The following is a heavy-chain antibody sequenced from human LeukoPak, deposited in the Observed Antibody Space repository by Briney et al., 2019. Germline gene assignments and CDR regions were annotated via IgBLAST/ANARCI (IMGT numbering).Heavy chain of an antibody. J-gene: IGHJ4*02. CDR2: ISAYNGNT. CDR3: ARDGYTYYDFWSGYYTPFDY. Sequence: GASVKVSCKASGYTFTSYGISWVRQAPGQGLEWMGWISAYNGNTNYAQKLQGRVTMTADTSTSTAYMELRSLRSDDTAVYYCARDGYTYYDFWSGYYTPFDYWGQGTLATVSS. V-gene: IGHV1-18*01. CDR1: GYTFTSYG. D-gene: IGHD3-3*01.